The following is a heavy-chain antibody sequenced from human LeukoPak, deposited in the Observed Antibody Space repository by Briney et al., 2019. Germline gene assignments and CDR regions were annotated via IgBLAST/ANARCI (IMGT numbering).Heavy chain of an antibody. CDR3: AKAIELHDAFDM. D-gene: IGHD2/OR15-2a*01. J-gene: IGHJ3*02. CDR2: ISGTGGST. CDR1: GFTFSSYG. V-gene: IGHV3-23*01. Sequence: TGGSLRLSCATSGFTFSSYGTSWVRQAPGKGLEWVSLISGTGGSTYYADSVKGRFTISRDNSRNMLYLQMNTLRGEDTAVYFCAKAIELHDAFDMWGQGTMVTVSS.